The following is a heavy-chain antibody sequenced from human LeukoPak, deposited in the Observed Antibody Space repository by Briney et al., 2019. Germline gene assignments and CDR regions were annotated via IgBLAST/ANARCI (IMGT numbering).Heavy chain of an antibody. J-gene: IGHJ6*03. V-gene: IGHV3-48*04. CDR2: ISSSGTTI. CDR3: ARSEYGGYYYYYYMDV. Sequence: GGSLRLSCAASGFTFRTSGMNWVRQAPGKGLEWVSYISSSGTTISYAQSVKGRFTISRDNAKNSLYLQMNSLRAEDTAVYYCARSEYGGYYYYYYMDVWGKGTTVTVSS. CDR1: GFTFRTSG. D-gene: IGHD4/OR15-4a*01.